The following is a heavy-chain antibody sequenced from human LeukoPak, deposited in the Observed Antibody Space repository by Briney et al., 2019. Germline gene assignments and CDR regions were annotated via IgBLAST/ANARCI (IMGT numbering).Heavy chain of an antibody. J-gene: IGHJ4*02. V-gene: IGHV3-48*04. CDR1: GFTFSSYA. D-gene: IGHD6-6*01. Sequence: GGSLRLSCAASGFTFSSYAMSWVRQAPGKGLEWVSYISSSGSTIYYADSVKGRFTISRDNAKNSLYLQMNSLRAEDTAVYYCASSNSIADVYWGQGTLVTVSS. CDR2: ISSSGSTI. CDR3: ASSNSIADVY.